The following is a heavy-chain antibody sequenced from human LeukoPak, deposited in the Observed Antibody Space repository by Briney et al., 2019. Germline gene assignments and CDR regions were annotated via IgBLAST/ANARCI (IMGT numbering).Heavy chain of an antibody. D-gene: IGHD6-25*01. V-gene: IGHV1-2*02. CDR3: ARDKAAGYTAAAGRNKFDC. CDR2: INPNSGGT. Sequence: ASVKVSCKASGYTFTGYYIHWVRQAPGQGLEWMGWINPNSGGTNYAQKFQGRVTMTRDTSISTAYMELSRLRSDDTAVYYCARDKAAGYTAAAGRNKFDCWGQGTLVTVSS. J-gene: IGHJ4*02. CDR1: GYTFTGYY.